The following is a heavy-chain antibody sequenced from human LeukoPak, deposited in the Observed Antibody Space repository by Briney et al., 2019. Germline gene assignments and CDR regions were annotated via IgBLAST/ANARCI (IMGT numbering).Heavy chain of an antibody. D-gene: IGHD3-16*02. V-gene: IGHV4-4*07. CDR2: IYTSGST. CDR3: ATDAYDYVWGSYRQYFDY. Sequence: SETLSLTCTVSGGSISSYYWSWIRQPAGKGLEWIGRIYTSGSTNYNPSLKSRVTMSVDTSKNQFSLKLSSVTAADTAVYYRATDAYDYVWGSYRQYFDYWGQGTLVTVSS. CDR1: GGSISSYY. J-gene: IGHJ4*02.